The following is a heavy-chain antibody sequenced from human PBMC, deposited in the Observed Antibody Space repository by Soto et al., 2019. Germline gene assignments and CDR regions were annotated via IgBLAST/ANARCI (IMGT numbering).Heavy chain of an antibody. D-gene: IGHD2-8*01. V-gene: IGHV3-30*18. J-gene: IGHJ5*02. Sequence: PGGSLRLSCAASGFTFSNYGMHWVRQTPGKGLEWVAVISYDGSHQFYTDSVKGRFTISRDNSKNALYLQMNSLKTEDTAMYYCAKDXKCCTIGSHFLDNWFDPWGQGTLVTVSS. CDR2: ISYDGSHQ. CDR1: GFTFSNYG. CDR3: AKDXKCCTIGSHFLDNWFDP.